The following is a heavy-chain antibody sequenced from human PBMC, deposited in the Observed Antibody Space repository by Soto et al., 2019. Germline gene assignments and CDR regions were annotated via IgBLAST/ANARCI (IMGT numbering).Heavy chain of an antibody. CDR1: GFTSSSYA. V-gene: IGHV3-64D*06. J-gene: IGHJ4*02. Sequence: GPLRLSCSASGFTSSSYAMHWVRQAPGKGLEYVSAISSNGGSTYYADSVKGRFTISRDNSKNTLYLQMSSLRAEDTAVYYCVKDLHSMGLFDYWGQGTLVTVSS. CDR3: VKDLHSMGLFDY. CDR2: ISSNGGST. D-gene: IGHD3-10*01.